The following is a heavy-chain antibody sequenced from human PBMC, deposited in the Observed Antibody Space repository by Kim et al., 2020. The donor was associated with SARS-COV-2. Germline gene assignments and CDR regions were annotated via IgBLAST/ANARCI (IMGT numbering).Heavy chain of an antibody. V-gene: IGHV3-11*06. D-gene: IGHD3-10*01. CDR3: ARDSVRSGSWGPQDY. Sequence: ADSVKGRVTISRDNAKNSLSLQMNSLRAEDAAVYYCARDSVRSGSWGPQDYWGQGTQVTVSS. J-gene: IGHJ4*02.